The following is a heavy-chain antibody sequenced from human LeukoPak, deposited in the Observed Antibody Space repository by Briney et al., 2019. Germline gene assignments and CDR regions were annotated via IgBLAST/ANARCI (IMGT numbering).Heavy chain of an antibody. J-gene: IGHJ5*02. CDR3: ARLVVSYGSGSYYNFDS. CDR1: GYSISSGYY. CDR2: IYDSGST. V-gene: IGHV4-38-2*02. D-gene: IGHD3-10*01. Sequence: SETLSLTCTVSGYSISSGYYRGWIRQPPGKGLGGIGSIYDSGSTYYNPSLKSRATISVDTSKKQFSLKLSSVTAADTAVYYCARLVVSYGSGSYYNFDSWGQGTLVTVSS.